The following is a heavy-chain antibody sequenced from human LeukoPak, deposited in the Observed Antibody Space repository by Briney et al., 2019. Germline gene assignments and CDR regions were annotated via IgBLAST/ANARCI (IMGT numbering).Heavy chain of an antibody. CDR3: AKGGDFWSGRNDY. D-gene: IGHD3-3*01. CDR2: IGGSGGST. V-gene: IGHV3-23*01. CDR1: GFTFSSYA. J-gene: IGHJ4*02. Sequence: GSLRLSCAASGFTFSSYAMSWVRQAPGKGLEWVSAIGGSGGSTYYADSVKGRFTISRDNSKNTLYLQMNSLRAEDTAVYYCAKGGDFWSGRNDYWGQGTLVTVSS.